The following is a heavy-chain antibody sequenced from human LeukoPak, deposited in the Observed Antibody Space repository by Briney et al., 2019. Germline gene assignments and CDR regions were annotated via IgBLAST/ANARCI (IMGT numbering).Heavy chain of an antibody. CDR3: VRLGLAVADLYDAFDV. CDR2: IFPRTSDA. V-gene: IGHV5-51*01. D-gene: IGHD6-19*01. J-gene: IGHJ3*01. Sequence: GESLKISCEASGYSFSNLWIGWVRQLPGQGLEYMGVIFPRTSDARYSPSFQGQVTISADTSTNTAYLQWNRRRTSDTAIYYCVRLGLAVADLYDAFDVWGQGTNVIVS. CDR1: GYSFSNLW.